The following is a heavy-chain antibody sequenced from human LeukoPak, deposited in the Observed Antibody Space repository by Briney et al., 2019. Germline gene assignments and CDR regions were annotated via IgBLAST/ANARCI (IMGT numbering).Heavy chain of an antibody. J-gene: IGHJ4*02. Sequence: GGSLRLSCAASGFTFSTYAIDWVRQAPGKGLEWVAVISYDGNNKYYADSVKGRFTISRDNSKNTLYLQLNSLRAEDTAVYHCARGGGNSAWFYHFDYWGQGTLVTVSS. CDR1: GFTFSTYA. D-gene: IGHD6-19*01. CDR3: ARGGGNSAWFYHFDY. V-gene: IGHV3-30-3*01. CDR2: ISYDGNNK.